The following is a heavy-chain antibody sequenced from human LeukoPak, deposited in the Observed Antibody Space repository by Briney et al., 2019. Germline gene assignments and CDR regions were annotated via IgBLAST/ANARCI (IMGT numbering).Heavy chain of an antibody. CDR2: IFGNVSP. V-gene: IGHV4-4*09. CDR1: GVSISDYY. CDR3: ARRFRTSGTLHHDAYDV. Sequence: SEPLSLPCTVSGVSISDYYWGWIRHPPGKGLEWIGHIFGNVSPDYNPSLKSRVTITTDTSKNQFSLQLSSVTAADTAMYFCARRFRTSGTLHHDAYDVWGQGTVVTVSS. J-gene: IGHJ3*01. D-gene: IGHD3-3*01.